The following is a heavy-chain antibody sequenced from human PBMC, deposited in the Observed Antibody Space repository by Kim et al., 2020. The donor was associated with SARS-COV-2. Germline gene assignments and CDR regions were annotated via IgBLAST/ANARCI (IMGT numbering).Heavy chain of an antibody. J-gene: IGHJ4*02. Sequence: SETLSLTCTVSGGSISSSSYYWGWIRQPPGKGLEWIGSIYYSGSTYYNPSLKSRVTISVDTSKNQFSLKLSSVTAADTAVYYCARPAGYSGYDDPSLFDYWGQVTLVTFSS. CDR2: IYYSGST. CDR1: GGSISSSSYY. V-gene: IGHV4-39*01. CDR3: ARPAGYSGYDDPSLFDY. D-gene: IGHD5-12*01.